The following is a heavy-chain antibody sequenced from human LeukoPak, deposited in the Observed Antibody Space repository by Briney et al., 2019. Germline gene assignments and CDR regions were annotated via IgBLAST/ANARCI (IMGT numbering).Heavy chain of an antibody. CDR3: ARQGELAIDY. J-gene: IGHJ4*02. Sequence: SETLSLTCSVSGGSITNYYWSWIRQSPGKGLEWIGFIYNTGRTNYNPSLQSRVTMSIDTSKNQFSLKLSSVTAADTAVYYCARQGELAIDYWGQGALVTVSS. V-gene: IGHV4-59*08. CDR1: GGSITNYY. CDR2: IYNTGRT. D-gene: IGHD1-26*01.